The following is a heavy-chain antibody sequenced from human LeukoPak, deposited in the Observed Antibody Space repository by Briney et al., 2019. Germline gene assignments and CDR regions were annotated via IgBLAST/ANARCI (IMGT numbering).Heavy chain of an antibody. D-gene: IGHD6-13*01. CDR3: AREGTAAYYMDV. CDR1: GYTFTSYY. V-gene: IGHV1-46*01. J-gene: IGHJ6*03. Sequence: ASVKVSCKASGYTFTSYYMHWGRQAPGQGLEWMGIINPSGGSTSYAQKFQGRVTMTRDTSTSTVYMELSSLRSEDTAVYYCAREGTAAYYMDVWGKGTTVTVSS. CDR2: INPSGGST.